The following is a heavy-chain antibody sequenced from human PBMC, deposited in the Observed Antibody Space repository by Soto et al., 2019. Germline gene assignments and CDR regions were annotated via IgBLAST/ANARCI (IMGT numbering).Heavy chain of an antibody. Sequence: GGSLRLSCAASGFTFSSYGMHWVRQAPGKGLEWVAVISYDGSNKYYADSVKGRFTISRDNSKNTLYLQMNSLRAEDTAVYYCAKDADILTGYYYYGMDVWGQGTTVTVSS. D-gene: IGHD3-9*01. CDR2: ISYDGSNK. CDR1: GFTFSSYG. V-gene: IGHV3-30*18. J-gene: IGHJ6*02. CDR3: AKDADILTGYYYYGMDV.